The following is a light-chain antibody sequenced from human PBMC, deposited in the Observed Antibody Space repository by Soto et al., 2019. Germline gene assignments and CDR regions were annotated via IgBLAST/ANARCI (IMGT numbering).Light chain of an antibody. J-gene: IGKJ1*01. Sequence: IVMTQSPDSLAVSLGARATINCKTSQSIFYSSKAKDCLGWYKQTPGQPPALLIYSASTRESGVPDRASGSGSATDYTLTIGSLQAEDLAVYYCQQYYTTPVTFGQGTKVEIK. CDR1: QSIFYSSKAKDC. CDR2: SAS. V-gene: IGKV4-1*01. CDR3: QQYYTTPVT.